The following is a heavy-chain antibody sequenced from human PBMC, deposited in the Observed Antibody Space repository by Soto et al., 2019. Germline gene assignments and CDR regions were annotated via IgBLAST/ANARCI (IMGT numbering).Heavy chain of an antibody. V-gene: IGHV3-23*05. D-gene: IGHD6-13*01. CDR3: AKGLSRSWYNRGEFES. CDR2: IDSSGGST. Sequence: EVQLLESGGGLVQPGGSLRLSCAASGFSFENYVMSWVRQAPGKGLEWVSAIDSSGGSTYYVDSLRGRFTISRDNSKNTLYLQMGSLRAEDTAVYYCAKGLSRSWYNRGEFESWGQGTLVTVSS. J-gene: IGHJ4*02. CDR1: GFSFENYV.